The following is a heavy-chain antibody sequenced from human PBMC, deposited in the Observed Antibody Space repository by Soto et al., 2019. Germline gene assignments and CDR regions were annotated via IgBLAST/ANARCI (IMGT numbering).Heavy chain of an antibody. J-gene: IGHJ1*01. CDR3: AKGPELWWHKYFQH. D-gene: IGHD2-21*01. V-gene: IGHV3-23*01. CDR1: GFTFSSYA. CDR2: ISGSGGST. Sequence: GGFLRLSCAASGFTFSSYAMSWVRQAPGKGLEWVSAISGSGGSTYYADSVKGRFTISRDNSKNTLYLQMNSLRAEDTAVYYCAKGPELWWHKYFQHWGQGTLVTVSS.